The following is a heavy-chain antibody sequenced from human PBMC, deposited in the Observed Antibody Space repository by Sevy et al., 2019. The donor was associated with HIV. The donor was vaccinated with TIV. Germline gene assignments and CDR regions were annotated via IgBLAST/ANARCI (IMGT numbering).Heavy chain of an antibody. Sequence: GGSLRLSCAASGFTFSSYAMSWVRQAPGKGLEWVSAISGSGGSTYYADSVKGRFTISRDNSKNTLYLQMNSLRAEDTAVYYCAYHPYGSGSYYRFFDYWGQGTLVTVSS. CDR3: AYHPYGSGSYYRFFDY. J-gene: IGHJ4*02. CDR1: GFTFSSYA. V-gene: IGHV3-23*01. CDR2: ISGSGGST. D-gene: IGHD3-10*01.